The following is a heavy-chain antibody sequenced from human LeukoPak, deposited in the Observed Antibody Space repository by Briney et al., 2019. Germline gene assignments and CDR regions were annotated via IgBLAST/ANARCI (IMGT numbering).Heavy chain of an antibody. CDR1: GFTFTGYA. CDR2: IGSSGSST. V-gene: IGHV3-23*01. J-gene: IGHJ4*02. CDR3: AKRTGSGYFYNYFDY. D-gene: IGHD3-22*01. Sequence: GGSLRLSCAASGFTFTGYAMTWVRQTPGKGLEWVSSIGSSGSSTDYADSVKGRFTISRDNSKNTLYLQMNTLRAEDTAVYFCAKRTGSGYFYNYFDYWGQGTLVTVSS.